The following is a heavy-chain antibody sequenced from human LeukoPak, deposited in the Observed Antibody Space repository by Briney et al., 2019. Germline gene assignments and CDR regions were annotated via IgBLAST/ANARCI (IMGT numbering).Heavy chain of an antibody. J-gene: IGHJ4*02. D-gene: IGHD6-13*01. V-gene: IGHV4-39*07. CDR1: GGSISSSSYY. CDR3: ARALPNSRGKFGY. CDR2: INYSGTT. Sequence: SETLSLTCTVSGGSISSSSYYWGWIRQPPGKGLEWIGSINYSGTTYYNPSPKSRVTISVDTAKNEFSLKLNSVTAADTAVFYCARALPNSRGKFGYWGQGTLVTVSS.